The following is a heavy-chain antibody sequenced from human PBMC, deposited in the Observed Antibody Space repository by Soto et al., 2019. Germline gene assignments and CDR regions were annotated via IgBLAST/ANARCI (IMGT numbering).Heavy chain of an antibody. CDR3: ARGGYYYNDY. D-gene: IGHD1-26*01. CDR2: INPNGGRT. J-gene: IGHJ4*02. CDR1: GYTFTNYY. Sequence: QVQLVQSGAEVKGPGASVKVSCKASGYTFTNYYVHWVRQAPGQGLEWVGIINPNGGRTSYAQKFQGRVAVTRDTPTGTVYMELSSLGSEDTAIYYCARGGYYYNDYWGQGTLVTVSS. V-gene: IGHV1-46*01.